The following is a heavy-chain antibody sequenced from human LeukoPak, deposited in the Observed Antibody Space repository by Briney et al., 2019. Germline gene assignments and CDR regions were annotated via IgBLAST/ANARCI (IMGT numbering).Heavy chain of an antibody. CDR2: ISGSGGST. CDR1: GFTFSSYA. CDR3: AKDGYYYGSGRTI. J-gene: IGHJ4*02. V-gene: IGHV3-23*01. Sequence: PGGSLRLSCAASGFTFSSYAMSWVRQAPGKGLEWVSAISGSGGSTYYADSVKGRFTISRDNSKNTLYLQMNSLRAEDTDVYYCAKDGYYYGSGRTIWGQGTLVTVSS. D-gene: IGHD3-10*01.